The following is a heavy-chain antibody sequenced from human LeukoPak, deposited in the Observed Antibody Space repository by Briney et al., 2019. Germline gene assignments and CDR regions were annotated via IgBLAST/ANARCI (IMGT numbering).Heavy chain of an antibody. V-gene: IGHV4-59*08. J-gene: IGHJ6*02. Sequence: ASETLSLTCTVSGGSISSYYWSWIRQPPGKGLEWIGYIYYSGSTNYNPSLKSRVTISVDTSKNQFSLKLSSVTAADTAVYYCARRPYYYYGMDVWGQGTTVTVSS. CDR1: GGSISSYY. CDR2: IYYSGST. CDR3: ARRPYYYYGMDV.